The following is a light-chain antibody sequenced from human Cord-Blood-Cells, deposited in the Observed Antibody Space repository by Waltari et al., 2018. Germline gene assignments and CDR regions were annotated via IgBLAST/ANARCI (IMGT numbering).Light chain of an antibody. CDR1: QSISSY. CDR3: QQSYSTPYT. J-gene: IGKJ2*01. CDR2: AAS. Sequence: DIQMTQSPSSLSASVGDRVTITCRASQSISSYLNWDQQKPGKAPKLLIYAASSLQSGVPSRFSGSGSGTDFTLTISSLQPEDFATCYCQQSYSTPYTFGQGTKLEIK. V-gene: IGKV1-39*01.